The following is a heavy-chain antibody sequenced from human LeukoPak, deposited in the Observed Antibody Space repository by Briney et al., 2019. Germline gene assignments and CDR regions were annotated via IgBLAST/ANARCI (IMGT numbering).Heavy chain of an antibody. V-gene: IGHV3-23*01. CDR2: ISGSGGST. J-gene: IGHJ4*02. D-gene: IGHD3-22*01. CDR1: GFTFSSYA. Sequence: PGGSLRLSCAASGFTFSSYAMSWVRQAPGKGLEWVSAISGSGGSTYYADSVKGRFTISRDNSKNTLYLQMNSLRAEDTAVYYCAEPFFYYDSSGYYYSLLRPSFDYWGQGTLVTVSS. CDR3: AEPFFYYDSSGYYYSLLRPSFDY.